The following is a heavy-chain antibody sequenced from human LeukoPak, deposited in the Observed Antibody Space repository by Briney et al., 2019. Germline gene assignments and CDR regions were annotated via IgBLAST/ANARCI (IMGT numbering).Heavy chain of an antibody. V-gene: IGHV3-30*04. J-gene: IGHJ4*02. CDR2: ISYDGSNK. CDR1: GFTFSSYA. Sequence: GGSLRLSCAASGFTFSSYAMHWVRQAPGKGLEWVAVISYDGSNKYYADSVKGRFTISRDNSKNTLYLQMNSLRAEDTAVYYCATVDYGGNSADYWGQGTLVTVSS. CDR3: ATVDYGGNSADY. D-gene: IGHD4-23*01.